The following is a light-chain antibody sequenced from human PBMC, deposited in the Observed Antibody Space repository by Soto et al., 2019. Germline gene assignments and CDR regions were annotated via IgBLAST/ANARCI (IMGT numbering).Light chain of an antibody. CDR1: QTVSSDY. Sequence: EIVLPQSPGTLYLSPGERGTLSCRASQTVSSDYLAWYQQKHGQAPRLIIYGASNMGTGIPDRFSGSGSGTDFTLTISRLEPEDFAVYDCQQDGSSLLVTFGGGTTVEIK. J-gene: IGKJ4*01. CDR3: QQDGSSLLVT. CDR2: GAS. V-gene: IGKV3-20*01.